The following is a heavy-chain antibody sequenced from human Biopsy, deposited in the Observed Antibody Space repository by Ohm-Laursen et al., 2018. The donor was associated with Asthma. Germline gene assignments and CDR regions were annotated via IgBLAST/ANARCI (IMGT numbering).Heavy chain of an antibody. CDR3: AKRRGYSGHANYY. Sequence: SLRLSCAASGFMFRSFGMHWVRQAPGKGLEWAAVISYDGNHKFYEYSVKGRFTISRDNSKNTLYLQMNSLRTEDTAVYYCAKRRGYSGHANYYWGQGTLVIVSS. J-gene: IGHJ4*02. D-gene: IGHD5-12*01. CDR1: GFMFRSFG. V-gene: IGHV3-30*18. CDR2: ISYDGNHK.